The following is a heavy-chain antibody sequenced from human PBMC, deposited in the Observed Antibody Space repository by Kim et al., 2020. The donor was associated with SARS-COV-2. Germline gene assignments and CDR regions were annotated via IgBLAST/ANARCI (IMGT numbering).Heavy chain of an antibody. D-gene: IGHD1-26*01. V-gene: IGHV3-23*01. Sequence: SVKGRFTISRDNSKNTLYLQMNSLRAEDTAVYYCAKGQRPGGYYYYNMDVWGKGTTVTVSS. J-gene: IGHJ6*03. CDR3: AKGQRPGGYYYYNMDV.